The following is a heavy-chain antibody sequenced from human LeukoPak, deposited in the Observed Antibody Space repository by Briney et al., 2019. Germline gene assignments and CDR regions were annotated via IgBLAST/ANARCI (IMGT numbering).Heavy chain of an antibody. Sequence: GGSLRLSCAASGFTFSSYAMSWVRQAPGKGLEWVSAISGSGGSTYYADSVKGRFTISRDNSKNTLYLRMNSLRAEDTAVYYCAKERIVVVIEYYFDYWGQGTLVTVSS. J-gene: IGHJ4*02. D-gene: IGHD3-22*01. CDR2: ISGSGGST. V-gene: IGHV3-23*01. CDR3: AKERIVVVIEYYFDY. CDR1: GFTFSSYA.